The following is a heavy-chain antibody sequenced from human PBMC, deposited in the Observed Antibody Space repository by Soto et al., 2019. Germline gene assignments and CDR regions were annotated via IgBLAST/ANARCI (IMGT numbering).Heavy chain of an antibody. D-gene: IGHD3-22*01. CDR1: GGSVSSGSYY. V-gene: IGHV4-61*01. CDR3: ARYDSSGYYSDY. Sequence: PSETLSLTCTVSGGSVSSGSYYWSWIRQPPGKGLEWIGYIYYSGSTNHNPSLKSRVTISVDTSKNQFSLKLSSVTAADTAVYYCARYDSSGYYSDYWGQGTLVTVSS. J-gene: IGHJ4*02. CDR2: IYYSGST.